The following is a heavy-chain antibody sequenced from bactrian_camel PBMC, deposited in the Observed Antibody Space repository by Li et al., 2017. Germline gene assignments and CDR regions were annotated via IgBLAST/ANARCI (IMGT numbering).Heavy chain of an antibody. CDR1: GYRYSRYC. Sequence: DVQLVESGGGPVEAGGSLRLSCVASGYRYSRYCMGWYRQRPGKEREGLAAIYVDDGSTYYADSVQGRFTISQDNAKNTVYLQMNSLKPDDTAVYHCAADSGTWCATGRCRSRAEYNYFGQGTQVTVS. CDR3: AADSGTWCATGRCRSRAEYNY. J-gene: IGHJ4*01. CDR2: IYVDDGST. D-gene: IGHD2*01. V-gene: IGHV3S40*01.